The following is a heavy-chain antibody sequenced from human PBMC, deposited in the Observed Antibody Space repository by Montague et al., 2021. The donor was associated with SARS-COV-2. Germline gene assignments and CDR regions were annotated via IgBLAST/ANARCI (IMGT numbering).Heavy chain of an antibody. J-gene: IGHJ4*02. D-gene: IGHD5-12*01. CDR2: VYHSGYT. CDR1: GFSISSGFY. Sequence: SETLSLTCSVSGFSISSGFYWAWIRQSPGKGPEWIGTVYHSGYTHYNPSPKGRVTVSIATSKNKFSLTVTSVTAADTAVYFCARRGYTGSDYFDYWGQGTLVTVSS. CDR3: ARRGYTGSDYFDY. V-gene: IGHV4-38-2*01.